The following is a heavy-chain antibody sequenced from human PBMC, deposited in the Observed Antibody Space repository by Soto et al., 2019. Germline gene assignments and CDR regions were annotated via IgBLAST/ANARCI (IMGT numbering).Heavy chain of an antibody. V-gene: IGHV1-24*01. Sequence: ASVKVSCTVSGYTLTELSMHWVRQAPGKGLEWMGGFDPEDGETIYAQKFQGRVTMTEDTSTDTAYMELSSLRSKDTAVYYCATSVVPAAINYYGMDVWGQGTTVTVSS. CDR2: FDPEDGET. D-gene: IGHD2-2*01. CDR3: ATSVVPAAINYYGMDV. CDR1: GYTLTELS. J-gene: IGHJ6*02.